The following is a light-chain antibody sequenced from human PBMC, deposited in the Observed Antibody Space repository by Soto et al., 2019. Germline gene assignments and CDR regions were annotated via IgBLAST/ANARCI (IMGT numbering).Light chain of an antibody. V-gene: IGKV3-20*01. CDR2: GAS. Sequence: EIVLTQSPGPLSLSPGARATLSGRASQSVSSSDLAWYQQKPGQAPRLLIYGASSRATGIPYRFSGSGSEKDFALTNSRLEPEDLVVYYCKQYGSSQLTFGGGTKVEIK. CDR1: QSVSSSD. J-gene: IGKJ4*01. CDR3: KQYGSSQLT.